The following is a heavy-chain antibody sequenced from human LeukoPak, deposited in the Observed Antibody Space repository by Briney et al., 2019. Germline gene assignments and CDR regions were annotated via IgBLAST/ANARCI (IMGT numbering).Heavy chain of an antibody. Sequence: SETLSLTCAVYGGSFSGYYWSWIRQPPGKGLEWIGEINHSGSTNYNPSLKSRVTISVDTSKNQFSLKLSSVTAADTAVYYCARGIAAAGFNWGQGTLVTISS. CDR3: ARGIAAAGFN. CDR1: GGSFSGYY. CDR2: INHSGST. V-gene: IGHV4-34*01. J-gene: IGHJ4*02. D-gene: IGHD6-13*01.